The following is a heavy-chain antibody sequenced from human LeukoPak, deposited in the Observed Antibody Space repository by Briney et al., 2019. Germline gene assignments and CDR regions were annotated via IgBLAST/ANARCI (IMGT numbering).Heavy chain of an antibody. CDR1: GYTFTSIT. CDR3: ARGRTISRTGPYYYYGMDV. Sequence: GASVKVSCKASGYTFTSITMNWVRQAPGQGLEWMGWINTNTGNPTYAQGFTGRFVFSLDTSVSTAFLQISSLKAEDTAIYYCARGRTISRTGPYYYYGMDVWGQGTTVTVSS. D-gene: IGHD3-3*01. J-gene: IGHJ6*02. V-gene: IGHV7-4-1*02. CDR2: INTNTGNP.